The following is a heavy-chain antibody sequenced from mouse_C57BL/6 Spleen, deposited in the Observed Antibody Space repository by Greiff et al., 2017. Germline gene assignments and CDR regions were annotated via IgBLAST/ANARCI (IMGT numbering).Heavy chain of an antibody. D-gene: IGHD1-1*01. V-gene: IGHV5-16*01. CDR1: GFTFSDYY. CDR3: ARITTVVGEGWYFDV. J-gene: IGHJ1*03. CDR2: INYDGSST. Sequence: EVMLVESEGGLVQPGSSMKLSCTASGFTFSDYYMAWVRQVPEKGLEWVANINYDGSSTYYLDSLKSRFIISRDNAKNILYLQMSSLKSEDTATYYCARITTVVGEGWYFDVWGTGTTGSV.